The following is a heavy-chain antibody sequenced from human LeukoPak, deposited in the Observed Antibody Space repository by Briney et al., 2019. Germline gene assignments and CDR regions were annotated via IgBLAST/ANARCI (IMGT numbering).Heavy chain of an antibody. CDR1: GFTFGSHS. V-gene: IGHV3-30*03. CDR3: AREVVTLGKALDY. J-gene: IGHJ4*02. D-gene: IGHD4-23*01. Sequence: GRSLRLSCAASGFTFGSHSMHWVRQAPGKGLEWVAVISYDGSVKYYADSVKGRFTISRDNSKNTLYLQMNSLRAEDTAVYYCAREVVTLGKALDYWGQGTLVTVSS. CDR2: ISYDGSVK.